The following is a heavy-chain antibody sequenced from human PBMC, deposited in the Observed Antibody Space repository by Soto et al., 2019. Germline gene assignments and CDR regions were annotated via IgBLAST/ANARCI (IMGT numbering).Heavy chain of an antibody. D-gene: IGHD1-7*01. V-gene: IGHV4-31*03. CDR1: GGSISSGGYY. J-gene: IGHJ6*02. Sequence: SETLSLTCTVSGGSISSGGYYWSWIRQHPGKGLEWIGYTYYSGSTYYNPSLKSRVTISVDTSKNQFSLKLSSVTAADTAVYYCAREYRLELRSYYGMDVWGQGTTVTVSS. CDR2: TYYSGST. CDR3: AREYRLELRSYYGMDV.